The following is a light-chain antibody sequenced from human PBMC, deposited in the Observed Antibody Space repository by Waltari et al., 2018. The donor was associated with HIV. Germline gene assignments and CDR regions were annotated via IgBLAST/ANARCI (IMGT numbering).Light chain of an antibody. CDR3: QSYDGSLNDWV. CDR2: GDN. CDR1: PSNIGADYD. J-gene: IGLJ3*02. Sequence: QSVLTQPPSVSGAPGQRVTISCTGTPSNIGADYDVHWYRQSPGTSPQLLIYGDNNRPSGVPDRFSASKSGTSASLAITGLQGEDEADYHCQSYDGSLNDWVFGGGTKLTVL. V-gene: IGLV1-40*01.